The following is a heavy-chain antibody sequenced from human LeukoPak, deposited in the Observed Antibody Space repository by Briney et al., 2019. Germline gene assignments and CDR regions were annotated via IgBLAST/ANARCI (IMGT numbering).Heavy chain of an antibody. CDR1: GFTFDDYA. V-gene: IGHV3-9*01. CDR2: ISWNSGSI. J-gene: IGHJ3*02. CDR3: AKDLRADDAFDI. Sequence: GGSLRLSYAASGFTFDDYAMHWVRQAPGKGLEWVSGISWNSGSIGYADSVKGRFTISKDNAKNSLYLQMNSLRAEDTALYYCAKDLRADDAFDIWGQGTMVTVSS.